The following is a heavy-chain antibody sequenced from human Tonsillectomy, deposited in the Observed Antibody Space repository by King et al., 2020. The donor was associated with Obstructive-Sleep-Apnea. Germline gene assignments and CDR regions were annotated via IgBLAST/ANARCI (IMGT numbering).Heavy chain of an antibody. CDR3: ARHLISGSSPRFDY. Sequence: QLVQSGAEVKKAGESLKISCKGSGYSFATYWIGWVRQMPGKGLEWMGIIYPGDSDTRYSPSFQGQCTNSADKSISTAYLQWSSLKASDTAMYYCARHLISGSSPRFDYWGQGTLVTVSS. V-gene: IGHV5-51*01. CDR2: IYPGDSDT. D-gene: IGHD3-10*01. J-gene: IGHJ4*02. CDR1: GYSFATYW.